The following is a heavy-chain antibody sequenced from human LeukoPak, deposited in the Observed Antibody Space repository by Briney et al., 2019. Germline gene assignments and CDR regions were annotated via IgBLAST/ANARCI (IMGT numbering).Heavy chain of an antibody. CDR1: GYTFTSYG. J-gene: IGHJ6*03. Sequence: ASVKVSCKASGYTFTSYGISWARQAPGQGLEWMGWISAYNGNTNYAQKLQGRVTMTTDTSTSTAYMELRSLRSDDTAVYYCARKHCSSTSCYPDMDVWGKGTTVTVSS. CDR2: ISAYNGNT. CDR3: ARKHCSSTSCYPDMDV. D-gene: IGHD2-2*01. V-gene: IGHV1-18*01.